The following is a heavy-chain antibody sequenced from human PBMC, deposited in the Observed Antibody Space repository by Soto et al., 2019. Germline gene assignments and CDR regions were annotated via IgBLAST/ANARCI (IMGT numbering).Heavy chain of an antibody. J-gene: IGHJ6*02. CDR1: GGSFSGYY. D-gene: IGHD6-19*01. CDR3: ARVQWLADYYYYGMDV. CDR2: INHSGST. Sequence: QVQLQQWGAGLLKPSETLSLTCAVYGGSFSGYYWSWIRQPPGKGLEGIGEINHSGSTNYNPSLKSRVTISVDTSKNQFSLKLSSVTAADTAVYYCARVQWLADYYYYGMDVWGQGTTVTVSS. V-gene: IGHV4-34*01.